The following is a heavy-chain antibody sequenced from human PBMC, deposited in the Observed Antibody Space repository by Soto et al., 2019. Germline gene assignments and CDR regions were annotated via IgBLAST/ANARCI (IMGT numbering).Heavy chain of an antibody. CDR1: GYTFTNYG. CDR2: INIGNGNT. J-gene: IGHJ5*02. D-gene: IGHD6-19*01. V-gene: IGHV1-3*04. CDR3: RRHGQWLA. Sequence: GASVKVSCKASGYTFTNYGLHWVRQAPGQGLEWVGWINIGNGNTEYSQRFQGRVTITRDTSASTAYLDLTSLTSEDTAVYFCRRHGQWLAWGQGTLVTVSS.